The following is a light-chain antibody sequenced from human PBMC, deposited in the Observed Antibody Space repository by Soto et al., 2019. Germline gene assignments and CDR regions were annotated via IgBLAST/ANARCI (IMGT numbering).Light chain of an antibody. CDR1: QSVSSSF. V-gene: IGKV3-20*01. CDR3: QQYGSSPLT. Sequence: EIVLTQSPGTLSLSPGERATLSCRASQSVSSSFLAWYQQKPGQAPRLLIYGASSRATGIPDRFSGSGSGTDFTLTISRLVPEDVAVYYCQQYGSSPLTCGGETEVEIK. J-gene: IGKJ4*01. CDR2: GAS.